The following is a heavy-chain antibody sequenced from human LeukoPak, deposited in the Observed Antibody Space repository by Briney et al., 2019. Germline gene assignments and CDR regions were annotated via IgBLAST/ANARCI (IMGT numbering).Heavy chain of an antibody. V-gene: IGHV3-11*06. CDR3: AGEWRSVGALSY. CDR2: IVSGSSYT. CDR1: GFSFSDYY. J-gene: IGHJ4*02. Sequence: GGSLRLSCAASGFSFSDYYMSWIRQAPGKGLEWVSYIVSGSSYTNYAASVKGRFTTSRDNAKNSLYLQMNSLRAEDTAVYYCAGEWRSVGALSYWGQGTLVTVSS. D-gene: IGHD1-26*01.